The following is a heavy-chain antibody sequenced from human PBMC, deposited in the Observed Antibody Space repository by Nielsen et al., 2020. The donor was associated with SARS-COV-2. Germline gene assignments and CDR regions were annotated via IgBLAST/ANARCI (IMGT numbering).Heavy chain of an antibody. J-gene: IGHJ1*01. Sequence: SETLSLTCTVSGGSISSGGYYWSWIRQHPGKGLEWIGYIYYSGSTYYNPSLKSRVTISVDTSKNQFSLKLSSVTAADTAVYYCARGGGSWYAEYFQHWGQGTLVTVSS. CDR3: ARGGGSWYAEYFQH. D-gene: IGHD6-13*01. CDR2: IYYSGST. CDR1: GGSISSGGYY. V-gene: IGHV4-31*03.